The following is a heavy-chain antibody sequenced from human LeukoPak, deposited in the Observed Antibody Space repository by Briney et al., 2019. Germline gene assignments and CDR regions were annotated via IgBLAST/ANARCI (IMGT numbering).Heavy chain of an antibody. CDR3: AREFDPLGYYYGMDV. CDR1: GYTFTDFY. Sequence: AASVKVSCKASGYTFTDFYIHWVRQAPGQGLQWMGWINPSSGGTNYAQNFQGRVTMTSDTSISTAYMELNRLTSDDTAMYYCAREFDPLGYYYGMDVWGQGTTVTVSS. D-gene: IGHD3-10*01. V-gene: IGHV1-2*02. CDR2: INPSSGGT. J-gene: IGHJ6*02.